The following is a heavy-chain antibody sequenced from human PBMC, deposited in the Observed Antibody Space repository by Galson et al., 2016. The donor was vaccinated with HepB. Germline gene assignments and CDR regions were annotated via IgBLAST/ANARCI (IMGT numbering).Heavy chain of an antibody. Sequence: SLRLSCAASGFRFSRYGMHWVRQAPGKGLEWVAAIWYDGSKKDYGDSVKGRFTISRDNSDNTLYLQMNSLRAEDTAVYYCARDPISYCSGGGCNSNWFDPWGQGILVTVSS. CDR1: GFRFSRYG. D-gene: IGHD2-15*01. V-gene: IGHV3-33*01. CDR2: IWYDGSKK. CDR3: ARDPISYCSGGGCNSNWFDP. J-gene: IGHJ5*02.